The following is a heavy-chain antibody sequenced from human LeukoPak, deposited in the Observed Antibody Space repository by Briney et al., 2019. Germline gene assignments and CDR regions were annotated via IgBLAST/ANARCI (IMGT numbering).Heavy chain of an antibody. D-gene: IGHD3-3*01. J-gene: IGHJ6*03. V-gene: IGHV4-39*01. CDR2: IYYSGST. CDR3: ARGTYYDFWSGYYNYYYYMDV. CDR1: GGSISSSSYY. Sequence: SETLSLTCTVSGGSISSSSYYWGWIRQPPGKGLEWIGSIYYSGSTYYNPSLKSRVTISVDTSKNQFSLKLSSVTAADTAVYYCARGTYYDFWSGYYNYYYYMDVWGKGTTVTVSS.